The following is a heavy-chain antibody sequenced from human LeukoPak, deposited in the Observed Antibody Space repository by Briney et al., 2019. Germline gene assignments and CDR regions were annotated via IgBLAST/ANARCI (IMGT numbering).Heavy chain of an antibody. J-gene: IGHJ4*02. Sequence: GGSLRLSCAASGFTFSSYWMSWVRQAPGKGLEWVANIKQDGSEKYYVDSVKGRFTISRDNAKNSLYLRMNSLRAEDTAVYYCARDQRYSYGYQGYWGQGTLVTVSS. CDR3: ARDQRYSYGYQGY. CDR2: IKQDGSEK. V-gene: IGHV3-7*01. CDR1: GFTFSSYW. D-gene: IGHD5-18*01.